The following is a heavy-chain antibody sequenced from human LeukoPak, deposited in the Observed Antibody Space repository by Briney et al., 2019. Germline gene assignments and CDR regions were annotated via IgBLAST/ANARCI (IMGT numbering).Heavy chain of an antibody. CDR2: IFHSGDT. CDR1: GGSIISGGYS. D-gene: IGHD3-3*01. CDR3: ARAPGAPRGYYAGGFDV. Sequence: SETLSLTCAVSGGSIISGGYSWSWIRQTPEKGLEWIGHIFHSGDTEYNPSLKNRVAMSLVRSKNQVSLELSSVTAADTAVYYCARAPGAPRGYYAGGFDVWGQGTLVTVSS. V-gene: IGHV4-30-2*01. J-gene: IGHJ3*01.